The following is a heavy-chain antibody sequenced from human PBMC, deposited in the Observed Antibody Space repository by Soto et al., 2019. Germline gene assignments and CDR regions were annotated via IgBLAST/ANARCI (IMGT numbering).Heavy chain of an antibody. D-gene: IGHD4-17*01. CDR1: GFTFSSYA. Sequence: GGSLRLSCAASGFTFSSYAMHWVRQAPGKGLEWVAVISYDGSNKYYADSVKGRFTISRDNSKNTLYLQMNSLRAEDTAVYYCARDLTTVTTEFDYRGQRTPVTVSS. V-gene: IGHV3-30-3*01. CDR2: ISYDGSNK. J-gene: IGHJ4*02. CDR3: ARDLTTVTTEFDY.